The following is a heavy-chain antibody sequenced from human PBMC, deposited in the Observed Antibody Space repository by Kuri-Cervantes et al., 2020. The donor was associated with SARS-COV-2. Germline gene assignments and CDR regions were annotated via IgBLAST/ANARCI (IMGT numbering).Heavy chain of an antibody. CDR3: ARQVAHYGILTGYQMYYFDY. CDR2: IDPSDSYT. Sequence: KVSCKGSGYSFTSYWISWLRQMPGKGLEWMGRIDPSDSYTNYSPSFQGHVTISADKSISTAYLQWSSLKASDTAMYYCARQVAHYGILTGYQMYYFDYWGQGTLVTVSS. D-gene: IGHD3-9*01. V-gene: IGHV5-10-1*01. J-gene: IGHJ4*02. CDR1: GYSFTSYW.